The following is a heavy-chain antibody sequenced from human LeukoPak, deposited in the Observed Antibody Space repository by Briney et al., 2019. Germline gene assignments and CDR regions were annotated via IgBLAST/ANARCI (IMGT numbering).Heavy chain of an antibody. CDR3: AREPTDLNRGPTGTTGWFDP. V-gene: IGHV1-8*01. Sequence: ASVKVSCKASGYTFTSYDINWVRQATGQGLEWMGWMNPNSGNTGYAQKFQGRVTMTRNTSISTAYMELSSLRSEDTAVYYCAREPTDLNRGPTGTTGWFDPWGQGTLVTVSS. CDR2: MNPNSGNT. J-gene: IGHJ5*02. CDR1: GYTFTSYD. D-gene: IGHD1-1*01.